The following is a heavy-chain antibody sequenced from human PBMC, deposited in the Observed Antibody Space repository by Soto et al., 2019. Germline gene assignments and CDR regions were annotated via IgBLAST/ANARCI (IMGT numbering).Heavy chain of an antibody. D-gene: IGHD3-16*01. Sequence: QVQLVESGGGVGQPGTSLRLSCVASGFAFSSFGMHWVRQAPGKGLEWVAIIWYDGSDKYYGDSVKGRFTISRDNSKKTLFLQMNSLRAEDTAVYHCAFGNLSYYFDYWGQGTPVTVSS. CDR3: AFGNLSYYFDY. CDR1: GFAFSSFG. J-gene: IGHJ4*02. V-gene: IGHV3-33*01. CDR2: IWYDGSDK.